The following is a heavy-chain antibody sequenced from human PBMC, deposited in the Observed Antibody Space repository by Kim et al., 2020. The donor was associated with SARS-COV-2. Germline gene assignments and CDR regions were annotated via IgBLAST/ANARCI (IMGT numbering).Heavy chain of an antibody. CDR2: ISWNSGSI. CDR1: GFTFDDYA. Sequence: GGSLRLSCAASGFTFDDYAMHWVRQAPGKGLEWVSGISWNSGSIGYADSVKGRFTISRDNAKNSLYLQMNSLRAEDTALYYCANSGGAAAATGAFDIWGQGTMVTVSS. J-gene: IGHJ3*02. D-gene: IGHD6-13*01. V-gene: IGHV3-9*01. CDR3: ANSGGAAAATGAFDI.